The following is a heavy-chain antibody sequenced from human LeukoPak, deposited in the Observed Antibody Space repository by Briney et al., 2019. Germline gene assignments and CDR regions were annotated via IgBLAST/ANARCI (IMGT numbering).Heavy chain of an antibody. CDR3: ARVGIDGHWSGHKYYFDY. CDR2: IYYSGST. CDR1: GGPISSPNHS. V-gene: IGHV4-61*01. D-gene: IGHD3-3*01. J-gene: IGHJ4*02. Sequence: SETLSLTCTVSGGPISSPNHSWGWVRQPPGKGLEWIGYIYYSGSTNYNPSLKSRVTISVDTSKNQFSLKLSSVTAADTAVYYCARVGIDGHWSGHKYYFDYWGQGTLVTVSS.